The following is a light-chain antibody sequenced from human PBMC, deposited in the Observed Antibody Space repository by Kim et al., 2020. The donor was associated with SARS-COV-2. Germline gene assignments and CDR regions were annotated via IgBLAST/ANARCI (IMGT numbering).Light chain of an antibody. CDR1: SSDVGTYHR. J-gene: IGLJ2*01. Sequence: VPVSCTGTSSDVGTYHRFSWDQQSPGTAPKLMIYEVSTRPSGVPDRFSGSKSGNTASLTISGLQAEDEANYYCSSYTSSNIVVFGGGTQLTVL. V-gene: IGLV2-18*02. CDR3: SSYTSSNIVV. CDR2: EVS.